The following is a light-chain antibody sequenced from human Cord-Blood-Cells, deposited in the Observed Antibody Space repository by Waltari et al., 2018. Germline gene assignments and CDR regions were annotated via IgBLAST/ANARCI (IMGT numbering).Light chain of an antibody. CDR1: SSAVGGYTS. CDR3: SSYTSSSTLVV. V-gene: IGLV2-14*01. CDR2: DGS. J-gene: IGLJ2*01. Sequence: QSALTQPASVSGSPGQPITISCTGTSSAVGGYTSVSWYQQHPGKAPKLMIYDGSNRPSGVSNRFSGSKSGNTASLTISGLQAEDEADYYCSSYTSSSTLVVFGGGTKLTVL.